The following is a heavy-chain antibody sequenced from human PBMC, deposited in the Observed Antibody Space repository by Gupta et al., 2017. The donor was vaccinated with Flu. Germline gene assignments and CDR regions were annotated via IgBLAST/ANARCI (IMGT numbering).Heavy chain of an antibody. V-gene: IGHV3-21*02. CDR1: GFTFGTYT. D-gene: IGHD3-22*01. Sequence: EVRLVESGGGRVKPGGSLRLSCAASGFTFGTYTMTWIRQATGKGLEWVSSISASSSFIFYADSVKGRFAVSRDNAKNSLYLQMDSLRADDTAVFFCARSFAYDRSASYDSWGQGTLVTVSS. J-gene: IGHJ4*02. CDR2: ISASSSFI. CDR3: ARSFAYDRSASYDS.